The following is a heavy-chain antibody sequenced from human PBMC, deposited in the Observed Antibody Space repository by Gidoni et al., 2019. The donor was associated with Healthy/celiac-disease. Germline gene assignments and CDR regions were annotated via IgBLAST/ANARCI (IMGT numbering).Heavy chain of an antibody. D-gene: IGHD2-2*01. CDR1: GYTFTSYG. V-gene: IGHV1-18*04. J-gene: IGHJ5*02. CDR2: ISAYNGNT. Sequence: QVQLVQSGAEVKKPGASVKVSCKASGYTFTSYGISCVRQAPGQGLEWMGWISAYNGNTNYAQKLQGRVTMTTDTSTSTAYMELRSLRSDDTAVYYCARDPYCSSTSCPPGWFDPWGQGTLVTVSS. CDR3: ARDPYCSSTSCPPGWFDP.